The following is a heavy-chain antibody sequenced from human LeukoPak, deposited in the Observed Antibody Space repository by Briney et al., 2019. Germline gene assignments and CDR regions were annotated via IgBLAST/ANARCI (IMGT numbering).Heavy chain of an antibody. D-gene: IGHD6-13*01. V-gene: IGHV3-23*01. J-gene: IGHJ6*02. CDR2: ISGSGGST. CDR1: GFTFSSYA. CDR3: AKDEGSSWYPPSYYYGMDV. Sequence: GGSPRLSCAASGFTFSSYAMSWVRQAPGKGLEWVSAISGSGGSTYYADSVKGRFTISRDNSKNTLYLQMNSLRAEDTAVYYCAKDEGSSWYPPSYYYGMDVWGQGTTVTVSS.